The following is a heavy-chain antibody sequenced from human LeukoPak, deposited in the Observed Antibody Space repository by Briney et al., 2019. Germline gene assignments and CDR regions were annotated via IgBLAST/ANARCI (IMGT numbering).Heavy chain of an antibody. J-gene: IGHJ4*02. CDR2: ISGSGSST. CDR1: GFTFSSYA. D-gene: IGHD3-9*01. Sequence: PRGSLRLSCAASGFTFSSYAMSWVRQAPGKGLEWVSAISGSGSSTYYADSVKGRFTISRDNSKNTLYLQMNSLRAEDTAVYYCARNDRRSYYDILTGYLFDYWGQGTLVTVSS. V-gene: IGHV3-23*01. CDR3: ARNDRRSYYDILTGYLFDY.